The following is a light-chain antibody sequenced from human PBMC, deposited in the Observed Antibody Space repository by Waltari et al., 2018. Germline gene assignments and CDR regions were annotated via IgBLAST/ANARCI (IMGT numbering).Light chain of an antibody. CDR1: QSDSIY. Sequence: EVVLTQSPATLSLSPGERATLSCRASQSDSIYLVWYRQKPGQPPRLLINDATKRATGIPARFSGSGSGTDFTLTISSLEPEDFAVYYCQQRSKWPWTFGQGTKVEF. V-gene: IGKV3-11*01. CDR3: QQRSKWPWT. CDR2: DAT. J-gene: IGKJ1*01.